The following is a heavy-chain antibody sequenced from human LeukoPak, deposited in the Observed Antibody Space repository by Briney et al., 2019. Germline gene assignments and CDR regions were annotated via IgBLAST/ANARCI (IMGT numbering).Heavy chain of an antibody. Sequence: GGSLRLSCVASRFTFSDYAMSWVRQAPGKRLEWVSSTDGTGGGSYYADAVKGRFTISRDNSKSTLYLQMNSLRAEDTAIYYCAKDPYSTYFDYWGQGILVTVSS. V-gene: IGHV3-23*01. D-gene: IGHD6-13*01. CDR2: TDGTGGGS. CDR3: AKDPYSTYFDY. CDR1: RFTFSDYA. J-gene: IGHJ4*02.